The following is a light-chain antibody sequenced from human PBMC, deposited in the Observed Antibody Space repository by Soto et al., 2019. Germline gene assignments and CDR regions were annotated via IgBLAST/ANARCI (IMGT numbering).Light chain of an antibody. CDR2: GAS. V-gene: IGKV3-15*01. CDR1: QSVSSN. CDR3: QQYNNGPPYT. Sequence: EIVMTQSPATLSVSPGERATLSCRASQSVSSNLAWYQQKPGQAPRLLIYGASTRATGVPARFSGSGSGTAFTPPISSLQSEDFAVYYCQQYNNGPPYTFGQGTKLEIK. J-gene: IGKJ2*01.